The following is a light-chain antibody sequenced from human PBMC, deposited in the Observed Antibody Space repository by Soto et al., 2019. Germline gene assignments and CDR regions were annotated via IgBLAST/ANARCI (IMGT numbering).Light chain of an antibody. Sequence: DIVMTQSPDSLAVSLGERATVNCKSSQSVLYSSNNKNYLAWYQQKPGQPTKLPIYWASTRESGVPDRFSGSGSWTDFTLTISSLQAEDVAVYYCQQYYSTPPWTFGQGTKVEIK. CDR1: QSVLYSSNNKNY. J-gene: IGKJ1*01. V-gene: IGKV4-1*01. CDR2: WAS. CDR3: QQYYSTPPWT.